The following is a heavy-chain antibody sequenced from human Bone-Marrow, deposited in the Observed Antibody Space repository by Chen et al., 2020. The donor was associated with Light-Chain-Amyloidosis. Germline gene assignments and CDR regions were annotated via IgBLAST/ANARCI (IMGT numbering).Heavy chain of an antibody. J-gene: IGHJ6*03. V-gene: IGHV4-39*01. D-gene: IGHD1-7*01. Sequence: QVQLQESGPGLVKPSETLSLTCTVSGGSVSTSAFYWGWNRQPPGKGLEWIGHIYPSGSTYYNPALKSRVSLSVDTTKNQFSLNLGSVTAADTAVYYCTRPRTGTTTGAYYYMDVWGKGTTVIVSS. CDR3: TRPRTGTTTGAYYYMDV. CDR2: IYPSGST. CDR1: GGSVSTSAFY.